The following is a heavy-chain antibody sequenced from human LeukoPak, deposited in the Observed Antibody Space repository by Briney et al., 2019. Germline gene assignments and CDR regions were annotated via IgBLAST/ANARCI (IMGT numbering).Heavy chain of an antibody. D-gene: IGHD3-10*01. J-gene: IGHJ4*02. CDR3: ARDRQLLWFGELLHYFDY. Sequence: GGVLRLSCAASGFTFSSYWMSWVRQAPGKELEWVANIKQDGSEKYYVDSVKGRFTISRDNAKNSLYLQMNSLRAEDTAVYYCARDRQLLWFGELLHYFDYWGQGTLVTVSS. V-gene: IGHV3-7*01. CDR2: IKQDGSEK. CDR1: GFTFSSYW.